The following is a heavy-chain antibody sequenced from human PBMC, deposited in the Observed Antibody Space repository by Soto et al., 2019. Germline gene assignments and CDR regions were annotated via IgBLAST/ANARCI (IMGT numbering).Heavy chain of an antibody. CDR2: TPYDGSHK. CDR3: TKGAEGGAYYGVDV. J-gene: IGHJ6*02. Sequence: QAGGSLRLSCAASGFTFSNYGMHWVRQAPGKGLEWVAVTPYDGSHKYYVDSVKGRFTISRDNSKNTLYLQMNSLRPEDTAVYYCTKGAEGGAYYGVDVWGQGTMVTVSS. CDR1: GFTFSNYG. V-gene: IGHV3-30*18. D-gene: IGHD3-16*01.